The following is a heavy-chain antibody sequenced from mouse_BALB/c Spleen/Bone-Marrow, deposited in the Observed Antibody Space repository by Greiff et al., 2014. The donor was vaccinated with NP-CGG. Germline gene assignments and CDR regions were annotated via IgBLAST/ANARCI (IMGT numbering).Heavy chain of an antibody. Sequence: VQLVESAAELARPGASVKMSCKASGYTFASYTMHWVKQRPGQGLEWIGYINPSSGYIEYNQKFKDKTTLTADKSSSTAYMQLSSLTSEDSVVYYCARRYGNYDTMDYWGQGTSVTVSS. V-gene: IGHV1-4*02. CDR1: GYTFASYT. CDR3: ARRYGNYDTMDY. J-gene: IGHJ4*01. CDR2: INPSSGYI. D-gene: IGHD2-1*01.